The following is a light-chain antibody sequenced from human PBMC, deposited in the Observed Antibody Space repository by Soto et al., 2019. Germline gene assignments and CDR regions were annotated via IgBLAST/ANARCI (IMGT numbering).Light chain of an antibody. CDR1: QSVSSSY. V-gene: IGKV3-20*01. Sequence: EIVLTQSPGTLSLSPGERATLSCRASQSVSSSYLAWYQQKPGQAPRLLIYGASSRDTGIPDRFSGSEPGTDFPLTISRLKPEDLAVYHCQQYGVPPGTFAEGTKGGIK. CDR2: GAS. J-gene: IGKJ1*01. CDR3: QQYGVPPGT.